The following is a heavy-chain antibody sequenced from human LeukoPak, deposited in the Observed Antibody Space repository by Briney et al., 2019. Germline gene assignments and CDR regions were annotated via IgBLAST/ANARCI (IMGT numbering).Heavy chain of an antibody. CDR1: GGSISSSSYY. D-gene: IGHD6-13*01. J-gene: IGHJ5*02. V-gene: IGHV4-39*01. CDR2: IYYSGST. CDR3: ARPLAAAGRYNWFDP. Sequence: PSETLSLTCTVSGGSISSSSYYWGWIRQPPGKGLEWIGSIYYSGSTYYNPSLKSRVTISVDTSKSQFSLKLSSVTAADTAVYYCARPLAAAGRYNWFDPWGQGTLVTVSS.